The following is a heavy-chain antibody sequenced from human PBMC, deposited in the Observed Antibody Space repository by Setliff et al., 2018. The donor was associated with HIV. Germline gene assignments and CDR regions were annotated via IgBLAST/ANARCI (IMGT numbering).Heavy chain of an antibody. V-gene: IGHV4-4*07. CDR3: ARDKGYYYMDV. Sequence: SETLSLTCTVSGGSISSYHWSWIRQPPGKGLEWIGRIYTSGSTNDNPSLKSRITISVDTSNNQFSLRLSSVTAADTAVYYCARDKGYYYMDVWGKGITVTVSS. CDR2: IYTSGST. J-gene: IGHJ6*03. CDR1: GGSISSYH.